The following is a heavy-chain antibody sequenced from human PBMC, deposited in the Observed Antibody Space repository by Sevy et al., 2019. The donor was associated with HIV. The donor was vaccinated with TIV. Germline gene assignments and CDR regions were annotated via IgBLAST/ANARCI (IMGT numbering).Heavy chain of an antibody. CDR2: VFHSGNT. V-gene: IGHV4-38-2*02. J-gene: IGHJ4*02. CDR3: ARDLRGGYDYGYFVY. CDR1: GYSISSSYY. Sequence: SETLSLTCTVSGYSISSSYYWGWIRQPPGKGLEWIGSVFHSGNTYYNPSLKSRVTISVDTSKNQFSLRLLSVTAADTAVYYCARDLRGGYDYGYFVYWGQGTLVTVSS. D-gene: IGHD5-12*01.